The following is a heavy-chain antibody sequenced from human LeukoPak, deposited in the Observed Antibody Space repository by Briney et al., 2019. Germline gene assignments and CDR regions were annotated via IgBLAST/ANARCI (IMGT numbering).Heavy chain of an antibody. CDR3: AGTNYYDSSGYLDY. Sequence: SVKVSCKASGGTFSSYAISWVRQAPGQGLEWMGGIIPIFGTANYAQKFQGRVTITADESTSTAYMELSSLRSEDTAVYYCAGTNYYDSSGYLDYWGRGTLVTVSS. J-gene: IGHJ4*02. CDR2: IIPIFGTA. D-gene: IGHD3-22*01. V-gene: IGHV1-69*13. CDR1: GGTFSSYA.